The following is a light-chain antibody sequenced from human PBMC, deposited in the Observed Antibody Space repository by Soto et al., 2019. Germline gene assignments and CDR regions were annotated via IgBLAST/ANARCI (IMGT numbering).Light chain of an antibody. V-gene: IGKV4-1*01. J-gene: IGKJ5*01. Sequence: DIVMTQSPDSLAVSLGERATINCKSSQSVLYSSNNKNYLAWYQQKTGQPPKLLIYLASTREFGVPDRFSGSGSGTDFTLTISSLQAEDVAVYYCQQYYSPPITFGQGTRLEIK. CDR2: LAS. CDR3: QQYYSPPIT. CDR1: QSVLYSSNNKNY.